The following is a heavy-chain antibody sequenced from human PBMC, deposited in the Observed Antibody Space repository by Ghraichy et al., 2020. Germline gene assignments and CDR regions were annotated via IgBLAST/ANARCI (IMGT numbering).Heavy chain of an antibody. Sequence: SETLSLTCTVSGTSVRTYFWTWIRQPPGQGLEWIGDIFYSGSTNYNPSLKSRVTISVDASNYQFSLNVSSVTAADTAVYYCARMGGYKAPLWYWGQGTLVAVSA. CDR1: GTSVRTYF. D-gene: IGHD3-10*01. CDR2: IFYSGST. CDR3: ARMGGYKAPLWY. J-gene: IGHJ4*02. V-gene: IGHV4-59*02.